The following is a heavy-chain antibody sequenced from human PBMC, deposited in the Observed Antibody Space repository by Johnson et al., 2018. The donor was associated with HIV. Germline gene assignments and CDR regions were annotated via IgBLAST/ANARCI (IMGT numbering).Heavy chain of an antibody. V-gene: IGHV3-30*03. CDR2: ISYDGSNK. J-gene: IGHJ3*02. CDR3: ARAPGNDAFDI. CDR1: GFPFRSYG. D-gene: IGHD3-10*01. Sequence: QMLLVESGGGVVQPGRSLRLSCAASGFPFRSYGMHWVRQAPGKGLEWLAVISYDGSNKYFAVSVKGRFNISRDNSKNTLYLQMNSLRAEDPAIYYCARAPGNDAFDIWGQGTMVTVSS.